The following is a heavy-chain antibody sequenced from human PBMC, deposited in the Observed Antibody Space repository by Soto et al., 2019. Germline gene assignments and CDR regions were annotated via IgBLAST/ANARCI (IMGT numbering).Heavy chain of an antibody. J-gene: IGHJ4*02. CDR1: GYIFTDYF. D-gene: IGHD2-15*01. Sequence: ASVKVSCKASGYIFTDYFLHWVRQAPGQGLEWMGWINPRRGATNFTQRFQGRLTMTRDTSIRTVYMELRRLRSDDSGVYYCAREGDDPGGNSFDYWGQGTPVTVSS. CDR3: AREGDDPGGNSFDY. CDR2: INPRRGAT. V-gene: IGHV1-2*02.